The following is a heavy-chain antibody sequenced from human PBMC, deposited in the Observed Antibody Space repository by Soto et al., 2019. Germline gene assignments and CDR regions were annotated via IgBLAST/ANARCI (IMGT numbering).Heavy chain of an antibody. CDR2: VYYTGDT. CDR3: VRQGIDYLHGLAGV. V-gene: IGHV4-59*08. D-gene: IGHD1-26*01. CDR1: SGPSRSYN. J-gene: IGHJ6*02. Sequence: QVQLQQSGPRLVKPSETLSLTCTVSSGPSRSYNWGWIRQSPRRGREWIGYVYYTGDTAYNPSLKTXVXXSADTSTNNTSLILSSVTAADTAVYYCVRQGIDYLHGLAGVWGQGTTVTVSS.